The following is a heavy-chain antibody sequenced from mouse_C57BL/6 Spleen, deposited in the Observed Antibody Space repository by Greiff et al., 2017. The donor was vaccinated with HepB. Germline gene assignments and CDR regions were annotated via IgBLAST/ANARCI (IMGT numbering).Heavy chain of an antibody. D-gene: IGHD2-5*01. CDR3: ARTYYSNHGGFLWYFDV. Sequence: EVKLVESVAELVRPGASVKLSCTASGFNIKNTYMHWVKQRPEQGLEWIGRIDPANGNTKYAPKFQGKATITADTSSNTAYLQLSSLTSEDTAIYYCARTYYSNHGGFLWYFDVWGTGTTVTVSS. CDR1: GFNIKNTY. CDR2: IDPANGNT. V-gene: IGHV14-3*01. J-gene: IGHJ1*03.